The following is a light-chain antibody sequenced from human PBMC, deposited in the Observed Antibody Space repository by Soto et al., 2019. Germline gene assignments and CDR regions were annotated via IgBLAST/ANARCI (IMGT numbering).Light chain of an antibody. CDR3: VSYTTSAYYV. V-gene: IGLV2-14*01. Sequence: QSALTQPASVSGSPGQSITISCTGTSSDVGNYIFVSWYRQHPGKAPKLMIYDINNRPSGVSNRFSGSKSGNTASLTISGLQAEDEADYYCVSYTTSAYYVFGNGTKVTV. J-gene: IGLJ1*01. CDR1: SSDVGNYIF. CDR2: DIN.